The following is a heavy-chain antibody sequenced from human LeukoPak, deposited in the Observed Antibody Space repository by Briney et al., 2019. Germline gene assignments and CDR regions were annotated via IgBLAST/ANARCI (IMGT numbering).Heavy chain of an antibody. Sequence: SETLSLTCTVSGGSISSRSYYWGWIRQPPGKGLEWIGSIYYSGSIYYNPSLKSRVTISVDTSKNQFSLKLSSVTAADTAVYYCARHYYESSGPIDDWGQGTLVTVSS. CDR2: IYYSGSI. CDR3: ARHYYESSGPIDD. D-gene: IGHD3-22*01. CDR1: GGSISSRSYY. J-gene: IGHJ4*02. V-gene: IGHV4-39*01.